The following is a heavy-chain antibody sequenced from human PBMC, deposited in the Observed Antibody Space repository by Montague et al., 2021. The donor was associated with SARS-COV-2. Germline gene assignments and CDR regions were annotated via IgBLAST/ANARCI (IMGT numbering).Heavy chain of an antibody. Sequence: SETLSLTCTVSGAFITSHYWSWIRQPPGKGLEWIGNVFSGGNSNYNPSLKNRLTISADTSKNQFSLKLTSVAATDTAVYYCARLRDGVVPSPILGIGPYFTYYYMDVWGKGTTVTVS. CDR1: GAFITSHY. D-gene: IGHD2-15*01. CDR3: ARLRDGVVPSPILGIGPYFTYYYMDV. CDR2: VFSGGNS. J-gene: IGHJ6*03. V-gene: IGHV4-4*09.